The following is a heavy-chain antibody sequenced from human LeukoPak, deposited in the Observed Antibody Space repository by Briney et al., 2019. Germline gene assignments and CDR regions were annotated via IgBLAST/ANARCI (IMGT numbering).Heavy chain of an antibody. V-gene: IGHV1-69*05. CDR1: GGTFSSYA. J-gene: IGHJ4*02. Sequence: SVKVSCKASGGTFSSYAVSWVRQAPGQGLEWMGRIIPIFGTANYAQKFQGRVTITTDESTSTAYMELSSLRSEDTAVYYCASGPLYGGYDDWGQGTLVTVSS. D-gene: IGHD5-12*01. CDR3: ASGPLYGGYDD. CDR2: IIPIFGTA.